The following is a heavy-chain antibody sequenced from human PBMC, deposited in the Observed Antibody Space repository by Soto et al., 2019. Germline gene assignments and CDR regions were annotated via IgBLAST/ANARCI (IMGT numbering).Heavy chain of an antibody. CDR1: GFTFNSHA. V-gene: IGHV3-30*04. J-gene: IGHJ4*02. Sequence: QVQLVESGGGVVQPGTSLRLSCAASGFTFNSHAMHWVRQAPGKGLEWVAVISNDEGNKQYADSVKGRFTISRDNSKNTLYLQMTRLRAEDTAVYYCAIDQQRGIAAMAFDYWGQGTLVTLSS. CDR3: AIDQQRGIAAMAFDY. CDR2: ISNDEGNK. D-gene: IGHD6-13*01.